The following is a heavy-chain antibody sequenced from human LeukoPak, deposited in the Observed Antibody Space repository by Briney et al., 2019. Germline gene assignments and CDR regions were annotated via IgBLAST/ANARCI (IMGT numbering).Heavy chain of an antibody. D-gene: IGHD3-10*01. CDR2: IKQDGSEK. CDR3: ARYPPDYYGSGNRPRVAYDY. CDR1: GFTFSSYW. J-gene: IGHJ4*02. V-gene: IGHV3-7*01. Sequence: GGSLRLSCAASGFTFSSYWMSWVRQAPGKGLEWVANIKQDGSEKYYVDSVKGRFTISRDNAKNSLYLQMNSLRAEDTAVYYCARYPPDYYGSGNRPRVAYDYWGQGTLVTVSS.